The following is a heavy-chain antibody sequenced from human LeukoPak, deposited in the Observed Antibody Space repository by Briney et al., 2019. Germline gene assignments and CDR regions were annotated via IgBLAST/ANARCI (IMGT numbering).Heavy chain of an antibody. CDR3: AKDKTRGPGDY. CDR2: ISEDGGDT. CDR1: GFTFDDYA. V-gene: IGHV3-43*02. J-gene: IGHJ4*02. D-gene: IGHD1-14*01. Sequence: PGGSLRLSCEASGFTFDDYAMYWVRQTPGKGLECVSLISEDGGDTWYADSVKGRFTISGDNSKNSLYLQMNSLRAEDTAFYYCAKDKTRGPGDYWGQGTLVTVSS.